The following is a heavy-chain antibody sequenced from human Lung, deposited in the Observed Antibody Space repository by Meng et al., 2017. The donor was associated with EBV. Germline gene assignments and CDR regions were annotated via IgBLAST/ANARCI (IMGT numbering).Heavy chain of an antibody. CDR3: ATNQGDSAAYRGWLDP. J-gene: IGHJ5*02. Sequence: QVQLVESGXGVVQPGXSLRLSXEASGFIFRTYAMGWVRQAPGKGLEWLAAISYDGNNKYYADSAKGRFTISRDNSKNTLFLEMNTLRRDDTAVYYCATNQGDSAAYRGWLDPWGQGILVTVAS. D-gene: IGHD3-16*01. CDR2: ISYDGNNK. V-gene: IGHV3-30-3*01. CDR1: GFIFRTYA.